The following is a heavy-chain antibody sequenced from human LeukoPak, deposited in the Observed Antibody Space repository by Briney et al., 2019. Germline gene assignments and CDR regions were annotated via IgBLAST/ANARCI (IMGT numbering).Heavy chain of an antibody. J-gene: IGHJ6*02. CDR2: IYYSGST. CDR1: GGSISSYY. D-gene: IGHD6-19*01. V-gene: IGHV4-59*08. Sequence: PSETLSLTCTVSGGSISSYYWSWIRQPPRKGLERIGYIYYSGSTNYNPSLKSRVTISVDTSKNQFSLKLSSVTAADTAVYYCARLQWLDYYGMDVWGQGTTVTVSS. CDR3: ARLQWLDYYGMDV.